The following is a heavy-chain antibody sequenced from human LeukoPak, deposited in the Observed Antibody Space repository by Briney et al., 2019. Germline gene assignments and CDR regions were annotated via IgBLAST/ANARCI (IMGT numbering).Heavy chain of an antibody. CDR3: AKDLGAYYDFWSGYPYNWFDP. Sequence: GGSLRLSCAASGFIFSSCAMSWVRQAPGKGLEWVSAISASGGSTYYADSVKGRFTVSRDNSKNTLYLQMNSLRAEDTAAYYCAKDLGAYYDFWSGYPYNWFDPWGQGTLVTVSS. CDR1: GFIFSSCA. CDR2: ISASGGST. J-gene: IGHJ5*02. D-gene: IGHD3-3*01. V-gene: IGHV3-23*01.